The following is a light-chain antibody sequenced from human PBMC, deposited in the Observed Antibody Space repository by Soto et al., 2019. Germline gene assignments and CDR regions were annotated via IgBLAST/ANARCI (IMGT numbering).Light chain of an antibody. CDR1: QSVSSAY. CDR2: DVS. CDR3: QQYGSSPET. V-gene: IGKV3-20*01. J-gene: IGKJ1*01. Sequence: EIVLTQSPGTLSLSPGERATLSCRASQSVSSAYLAWYQQKPGQAPRLLIYDVSSRATGIPDRFSGSGSGTDFTLTVRRLEPEDFAVYSCQQYGSSPETFGQGTKVEIK.